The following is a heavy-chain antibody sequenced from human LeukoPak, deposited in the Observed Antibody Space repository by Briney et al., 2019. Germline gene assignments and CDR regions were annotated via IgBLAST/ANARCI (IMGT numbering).Heavy chain of an antibody. V-gene: IGHV1-69*05. CDR3: ARDDPFTVFDP. J-gene: IGHJ5*02. CDR1: GGAFSSYA. Sequence: EASVKVSCKASGGAFSSYAISWVRQAPGQGLEWMGRIIPIFGTANYAQKFQGRVTITTDESTSTAYMELSSLRSEDTAVYYCARDDPFTVFDPWGQGTLVTASS. D-gene: IGHD4-17*01. CDR2: IIPIFGTA.